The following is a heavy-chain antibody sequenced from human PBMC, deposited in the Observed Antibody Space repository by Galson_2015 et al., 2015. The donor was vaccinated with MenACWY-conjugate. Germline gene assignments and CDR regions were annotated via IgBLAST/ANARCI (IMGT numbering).Heavy chain of an antibody. Sequence: SLRLSCATSGFTFSAYGMHWVRQAPGKGLEWLAFMRYDGSDRTYADSVKGRFIISRDDSRRTLSLQMNNLTTEDTAVYFCAKDKIYFGSGSYLYYFDYWGQGTLVTVSS. CDR3: AKDKIYFGSGSYLYYFDY. CDR1: GFTFSAYG. J-gene: IGHJ4*02. V-gene: IGHV3-30*02. D-gene: IGHD3-10*01. CDR2: MRYDGSDR.